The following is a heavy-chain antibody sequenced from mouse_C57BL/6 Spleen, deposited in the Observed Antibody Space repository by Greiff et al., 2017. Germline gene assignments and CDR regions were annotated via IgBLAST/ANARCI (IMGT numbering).Heavy chain of an antibody. CDR3: AREDYYGSSVDY. V-gene: IGHV5-17*01. D-gene: IGHD1-1*01. CDR1: GFTFSDYG. Sequence: EVQLVESGGGLVKPGGSLKLSCAASGFTFSDYGMHWVRQAPEKGLEWVAYISSGSSTIYYADTVKGRVTISRDNAKNTLFLQMTSLRSEDTAMYYCAREDYYGSSVDYWGQGTTLTVSS. J-gene: IGHJ2*01. CDR2: ISSGSSTI.